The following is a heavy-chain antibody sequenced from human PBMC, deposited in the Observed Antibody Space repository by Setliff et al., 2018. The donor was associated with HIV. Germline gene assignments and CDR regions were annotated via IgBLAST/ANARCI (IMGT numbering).Heavy chain of an antibody. Sequence: SETLSLTCAVYGGSFSGYYWSWIRQPPGKGLEWIGEINHSGSTNHNPSLKSRVTISVDTSKNQFSLKLSSVTAADTAVYYCAGGIVVVPAAMHYYMDVWGKGTTVTVSS. CDR3: AGGIVVVPAAMHYYMDV. D-gene: IGHD2-2*01. V-gene: IGHV4-34*01. CDR2: INHSGST. CDR1: GGSFSGYY. J-gene: IGHJ6*03.